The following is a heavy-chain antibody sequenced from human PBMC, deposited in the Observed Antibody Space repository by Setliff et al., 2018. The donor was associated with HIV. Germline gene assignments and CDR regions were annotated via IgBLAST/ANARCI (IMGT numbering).Heavy chain of an antibody. Sequence: SVKVSCKASGGTFSSYAISWVRQAPGQGLEWMGGIIPMFGAANYAQKFQGRVTITTDASTSAAYMELSSLRSEDTAVYYCARDGYSSGWYIYSFDPWGQGTLVTVSS. CDR3: ARDGYSSGWYIYSFDP. CDR2: IIPMFGAA. D-gene: IGHD6-19*01. V-gene: IGHV1-69*05. CDR1: GGTFSSYA. J-gene: IGHJ5*02.